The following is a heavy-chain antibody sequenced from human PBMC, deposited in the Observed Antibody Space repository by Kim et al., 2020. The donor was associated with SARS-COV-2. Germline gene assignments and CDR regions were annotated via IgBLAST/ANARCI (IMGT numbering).Heavy chain of an antibody. V-gene: IGHV3-23*01. CDR2: ISGSGGST. CDR1: GFTFSSYA. Sequence: GGSLRLSCAASGFTFSSYAMSWVRQAPGKGLEWVSAISGSGGSTYYADSVKGRFTISRDNSKNTLYLQMNSLRAEDTAVYYCAKLNWNYGRYWYFDLWGHGTLVTVSS. J-gene: IGHJ2*01. D-gene: IGHD1-7*01. CDR3: AKLNWNYGRYWYFDL.